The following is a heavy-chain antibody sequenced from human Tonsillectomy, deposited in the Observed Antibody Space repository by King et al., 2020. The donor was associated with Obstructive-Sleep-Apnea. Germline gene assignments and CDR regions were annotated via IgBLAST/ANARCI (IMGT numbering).Heavy chain of an antibody. CDR3: AKDRTGDFDY. D-gene: IGHD3/OR15-3a*01. J-gene: IGHJ4*02. CDR1: GFTFSRCA. Sequence: VQLVESGGGLVQPGESLRLSCAASGFTFSRCAMSWVRQAPGKGLEWVSAISGSGRSTYYADSVKGRFTISRDNSRNTLYLQMNSLRAEDTAVYYCAKDRTGDFDYWGQGTLVTVSS. V-gene: IGHV3-23*04. CDR2: ISGSGRST.